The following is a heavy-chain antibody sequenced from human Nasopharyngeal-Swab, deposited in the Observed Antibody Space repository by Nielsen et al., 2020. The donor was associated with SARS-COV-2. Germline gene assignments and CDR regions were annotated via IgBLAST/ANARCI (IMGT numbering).Heavy chain of an antibody. V-gene: IGHV4-34*01. CDR1: GGSFSADY. CDR3: ARGLSGIVPSTILGLGPYYYYYYMDV. CDR2: INHSGST. D-gene: IGHD1-26*01. Sequence: SETLSLTCAVYGGSFSADYWGWIRQPPGRGLEWIGEINHSGSTNYNPSLKSRVTISVDSSKNQFSLRLSSVTAADTAVYYCARGLSGIVPSTILGLGPYYYYYYMDVWGKGTTVTVSS. J-gene: IGHJ6*03.